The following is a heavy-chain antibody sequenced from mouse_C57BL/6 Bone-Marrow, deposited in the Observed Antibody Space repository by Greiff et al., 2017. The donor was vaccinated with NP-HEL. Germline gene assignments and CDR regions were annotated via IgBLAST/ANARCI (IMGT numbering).Heavy chain of an antibody. Sequence: EVHLVESGPGMVKPSQSLSLTCTVTGYSITSGYDWHWIRHFPGNKLEWMGYISYSGSTNYNPSLKSRISITHDTSKNHFFLKLNSVTTEDTATYYCAREDYSNYLYWYFDVWGTGTTVTVSS. J-gene: IGHJ1*03. D-gene: IGHD2-5*01. V-gene: IGHV3-1*01. CDR3: AREDYSNYLYWYFDV. CDR1: GYSITSGYD. CDR2: ISYSGST.